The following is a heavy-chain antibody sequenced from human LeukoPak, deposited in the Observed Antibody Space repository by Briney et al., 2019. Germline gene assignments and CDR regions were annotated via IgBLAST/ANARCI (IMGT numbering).Heavy chain of an antibody. D-gene: IGHD6-13*01. CDR2: ISSNAAYI. J-gene: IGHJ5*02. CDR3: AREAGRYSSNIDWFDP. V-gene: IGHV3-21*01. CDR1: GGSISSSSYY. Sequence: ETLSLTCTVSGGSISSSSYYWGWVRQAPGKGLEWVSSISSNAAYIYYADSLKGRFTISRDNAKDSLYLQMNSLRAEDTAVYYCAREAGRYSSNIDWFDPWGQGTLVTVSS.